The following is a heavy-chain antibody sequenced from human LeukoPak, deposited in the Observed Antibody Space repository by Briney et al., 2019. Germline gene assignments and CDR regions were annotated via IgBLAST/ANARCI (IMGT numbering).Heavy chain of an antibody. D-gene: IGHD5-18*01. Sequence: GGSLRLSCAASGFTFSSYWMSWVRQAPGKGLEWVAVISYDGRNEYYADSVKGRFTISRDNSKNTVYLQMDSLRTEDTAVYYCARDAIQVWLYVGTYDIWGQGTMVTVSS. CDR2: ISYDGRNE. V-gene: IGHV3-30*03. CDR1: GFTFSSYW. J-gene: IGHJ3*02. CDR3: ARDAIQVWLYVGTYDI.